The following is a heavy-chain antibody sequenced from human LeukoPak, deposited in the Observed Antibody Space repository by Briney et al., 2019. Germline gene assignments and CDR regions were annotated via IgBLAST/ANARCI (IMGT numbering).Heavy chain of an antibody. D-gene: IGHD2-2*01. Sequence: VASVKVSCKASGGTFSSYAISWVRQAPGQGLEWMGGIIPIFGTANYAQRFQGRVTITTDESTSTAYMELSSLRSEDTAVYYCARSYYFYCSSTSYPLDVWGKGTTVTVSS. V-gene: IGHV1-69*05. CDR2: IIPIFGTA. J-gene: IGHJ6*04. CDR3: ARSYYFYCSSTSYPLDV. CDR1: GGTFSSYA.